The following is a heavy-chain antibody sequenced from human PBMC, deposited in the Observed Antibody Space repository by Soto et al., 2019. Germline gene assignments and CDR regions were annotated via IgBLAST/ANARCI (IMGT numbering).Heavy chain of an antibody. CDR3: ARDTAMALPDA. D-gene: IGHD5-18*01. CDR1: GYTFTSYS. V-gene: IGHV1-18*01. J-gene: IGHJ4*02. CDR2: ISAHNGTT. Sequence: QVQLVQSGAEVKKPGASVKVSCKASGYTFTSYSITWVRQAPGQGLEWMGWISAHNGTTKYAQKLQGRVTMTTDTSTSTAYMEVRSLRSDDTAVYYCARDTAMALPDAWGQGTLVTVSS.